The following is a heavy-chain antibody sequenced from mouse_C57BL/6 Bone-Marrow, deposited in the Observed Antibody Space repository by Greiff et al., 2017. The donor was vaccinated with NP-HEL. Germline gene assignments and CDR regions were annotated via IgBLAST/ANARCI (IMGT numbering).Heavy chain of an antibody. CDR1: GYTFTSYW. CDR2: IDPSDSYT. D-gene: IGHD1-1*01. J-gene: IGHJ2*01. V-gene: IGHV1-59*01. Sequence: QVQLQQPGAELVRPGTSVKLSCKASGYTFTSYWMHWVKQRPGQGLEWIGVIDPSDSYTNYNQKFKGKATLTVDTSSSTAYMQLSILTSEDSAVYYCARAIYYYGSSWSFDYWGQGTTLTVSS. CDR3: ARAIYYYGSSWSFDY.